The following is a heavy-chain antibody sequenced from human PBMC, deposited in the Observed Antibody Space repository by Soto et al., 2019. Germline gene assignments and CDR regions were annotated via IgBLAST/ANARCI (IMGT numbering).Heavy chain of an antibody. J-gene: IGHJ4*02. CDR3: ARPGFYGPANLDS. V-gene: IGHV3-7*03. D-gene: IGHD3-10*01. Sequence: PGGSLRLSCAVSGFTFSSYWMSWVRRAPGGGLEWVANIKQDGRETSYVDSVKGRFTISRDNANNSLFLLMTSLRAEDTAMYYCARPGFYGPANLDSWGQGALVTVSS. CDR2: IKQDGRET. CDR1: GFTFSSYW.